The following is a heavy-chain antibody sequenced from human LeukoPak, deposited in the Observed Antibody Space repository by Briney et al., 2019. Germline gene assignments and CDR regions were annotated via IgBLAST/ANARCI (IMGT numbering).Heavy chain of an antibody. J-gene: IGHJ5*02. Sequence: SETLSLTCTVSGGFISGYYWTWIRQPAGKGLEWIGRIYTTGSTNYNPSLKSRVTMSVDTSKNQFSLKLSSVTAADTAVYYCAKVYSWNNVFDPWGQGTLVTVSS. CDR3: AKVYSWNNVFDP. D-gene: IGHD1/OR15-1a*01. V-gene: IGHV4-4*07. CDR1: GGFISGYY. CDR2: IYTTGST.